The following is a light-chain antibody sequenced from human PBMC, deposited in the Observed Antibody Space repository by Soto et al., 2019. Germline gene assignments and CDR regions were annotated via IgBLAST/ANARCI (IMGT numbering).Light chain of an antibody. J-gene: IGKJ4*01. V-gene: IGKV1-9*01. CDR3: QQLNSYPLT. CDR2: AAS. Sequence: DIQLTQSPSFLSASVGDRVTITCRASQGISSYLAWYQQKPGKAPKLLIYAASTLQSGVPSRFSGSGSGTEFTRTIIRLQPEDLATYFCQQLNSYPLTFGGGTKVEIK. CDR1: QGISSY.